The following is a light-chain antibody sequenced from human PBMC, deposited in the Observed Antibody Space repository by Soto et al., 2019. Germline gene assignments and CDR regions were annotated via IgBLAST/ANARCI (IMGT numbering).Light chain of an antibody. CDR1: QSVSNNY. V-gene: IGKV3-20*01. CDR3: QQYVSSIT. CDR2: GAS. Sequence: EIVLAQSPGTLSLSPGERATLSCRASQSVSNNYLAWYQQKPGQAPRLLIYGASSRAAGIPDRFSGSGSGTDFTLTISRLEPEDFAVYYCQQYVSSITFGQGTRLEIK. J-gene: IGKJ5*01.